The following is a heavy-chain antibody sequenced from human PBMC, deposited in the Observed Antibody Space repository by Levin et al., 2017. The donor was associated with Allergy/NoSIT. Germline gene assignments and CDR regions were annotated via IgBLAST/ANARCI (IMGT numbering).Heavy chain of an antibody. J-gene: IGHJ6*03. CDR1: GFTFSSYW. Sequence: GESLKISCAASGFTFSSYWMHWVRQAPGKGLVWVSRINSDGSDTSYADSVKGRFTISRDTAKNTLYLQMNSLRAEDTAVYYCARGLQSVTNYQGYYYYYYMDVWGKGTTVTVSS. V-gene: IGHV3-74*01. CDR2: INSDGSDT. CDR3: ARGLQSVTNYQGYYYYYYMDV. D-gene: IGHD4-17*01.